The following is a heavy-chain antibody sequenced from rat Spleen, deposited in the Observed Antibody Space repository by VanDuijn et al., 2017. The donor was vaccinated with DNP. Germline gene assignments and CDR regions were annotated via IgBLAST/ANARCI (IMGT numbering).Heavy chain of an antibody. D-gene: IGHD1-7*01. J-gene: IGHJ2*01. CDR1: GYSITSGFR. V-gene: IGHV3-3*01. CDR2: INSEGST. CDR3: ARQPTGMDY. Sequence: QLHESGPGLVKPSQSLSLTCSVTGYSITSGFRWTWIRKFPGNRLEWMGYINSEGSTDYNPSLKSRVSITRDTSKNQFFLQIDSVTTEDTATYYCARQPTGMDYWGQGVMVIVSS.